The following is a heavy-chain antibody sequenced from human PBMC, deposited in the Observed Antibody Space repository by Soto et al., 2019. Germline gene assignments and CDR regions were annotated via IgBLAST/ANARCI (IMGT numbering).Heavy chain of an antibody. J-gene: IGHJ5*02. CDR1: GYTFTSYG. V-gene: IGHV1-18*01. CDR2: ISAYNGNT. Sequence: QVQLVQSGAEVKKPGASVKVSCKASGYTFTSYGISWVRQAPRQGLEGMGWISAYNGNTNYAQKLQGRATMTTDTSTSPAYMELRSLRSDDTAVYYCARDLAYDILTGYSQREGFDPWGQGTLVTVSS. D-gene: IGHD3-9*01. CDR3: ARDLAYDILTGYSQREGFDP.